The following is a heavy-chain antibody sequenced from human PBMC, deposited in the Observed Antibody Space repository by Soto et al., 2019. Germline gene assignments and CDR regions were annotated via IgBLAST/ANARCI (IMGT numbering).Heavy chain of an antibody. CDR1: GYSISSSNW. CDR3: ARAPQISGYYPDYFQH. Sequence: SETLSLTCAVSGYSISSSNWWGWIRQPPGKGLEWIGYIYYSGSTYYSPSLTSQVTMSVDTSKNQFSLKLSSETEVATAVYYCARAPQISGYYPDYFQHWGQGTLVTVSS. D-gene: IGHD3-22*01. V-gene: IGHV4-28*03. CDR2: IYYSGST. J-gene: IGHJ1*01.